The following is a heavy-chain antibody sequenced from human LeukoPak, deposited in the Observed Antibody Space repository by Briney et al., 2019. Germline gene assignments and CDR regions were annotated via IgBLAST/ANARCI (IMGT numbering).Heavy chain of an antibody. CDR2: IDHSGRT. J-gene: IGHJ4*02. CDR1: GGSSSSSNW. Sequence: SETLSLTCAVSGGSSSSSNWWNWVRQPPGKGLEWIGEIDHSGRTNYNPSLKSRVTISVDTSKNQFSLKLSSVTAADTAVYYCARGIVGATRIDYWGQGTLVTVSS. CDR3: ARGIVGATRIDY. V-gene: IGHV4-4*02. D-gene: IGHD1-26*01.